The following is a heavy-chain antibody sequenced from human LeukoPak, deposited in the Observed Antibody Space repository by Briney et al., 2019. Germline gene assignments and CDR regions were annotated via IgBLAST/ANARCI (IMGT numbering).Heavy chain of an antibody. J-gene: IGHJ4*02. Sequence: GESLKISCKGSGYSFPSYWIAWARQMPGKGLEWMGIIYPGDSDTRYSPSFQGQVTISADKSINTAYLQWSSLRASDTAMYYCARRDTAMDFWGQGTLVTVSS. CDR2: IYPGDSDT. D-gene: IGHD5-18*01. CDR3: ARRDTAMDF. CDR1: GYSFPSYW. V-gene: IGHV5-51*01.